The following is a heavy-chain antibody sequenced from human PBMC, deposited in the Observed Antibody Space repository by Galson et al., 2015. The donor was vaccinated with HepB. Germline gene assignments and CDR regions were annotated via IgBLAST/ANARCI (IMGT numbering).Heavy chain of an antibody. CDR1: GGSFSGYY. V-gene: IGHV4-34*01. J-gene: IGHJ3*02. CDR3: ARDAPPLYCSGGSCYSRDAFDI. CDR2: INHSGST. D-gene: IGHD2-15*01. Sequence: ETLSLTCAVYGGSFSGYYWRWIRQPPGKGLEWIGEINHSGSTNYNPSLKSRVTISVDTSKNQFSLKLSSVTAADTAVYYCARDAPPLYCSGGSCYSRDAFDIWGQGTMVTVSS.